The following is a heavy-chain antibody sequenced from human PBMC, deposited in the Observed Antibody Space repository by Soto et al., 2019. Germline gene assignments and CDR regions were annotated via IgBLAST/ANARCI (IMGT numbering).Heavy chain of an antibody. V-gene: IGHV3-23*01. J-gene: IGHJ4*02. Sequence: PGGSLRLSCAASGFTFSSYSMSWVRQAPGKGLEWVSGFRTGGDDATTYYADSVKGRFTISRDTSKNMLFLQMNSLRPDDTAVYYCARAPSGSYPEFDYWGQGTLVTVSS. CDR3: ARAPSGSYPEFDY. CDR2: FRTGGDDATT. CDR1: GFTFSSYS. D-gene: IGHD1-26*01.